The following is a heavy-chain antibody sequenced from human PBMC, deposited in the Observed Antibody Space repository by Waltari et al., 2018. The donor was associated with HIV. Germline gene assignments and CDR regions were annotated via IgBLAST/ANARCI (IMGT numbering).Heavy chain of an antibody. CDR1: GITLCSYW. D-gene: IGHD3-3*01. Sequence: EVQLVESGGGLVQTGGSLRGACADFGITLCSYWITWVRQAPGKGLEWLANIKQDGSEKYYADSVKGRFTVSRDNNKKSLYLQMSSLRAEDTAVYYCARDLKDYDFWSPVDVWGQGTTVTVSS. CDR3: ARDLKDYDFWSPVDV. CDR2: IKQDGSEK. V-gene: IGHV3-7*01. J-gene: IGHJ6*02.